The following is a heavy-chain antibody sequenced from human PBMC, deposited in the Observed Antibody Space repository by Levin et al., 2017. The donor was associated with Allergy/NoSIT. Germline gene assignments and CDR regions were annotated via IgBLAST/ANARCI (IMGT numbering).Heavy chain of an antibody. V-gene: IGHV3-33*01. CDR1: GFTFSSYG. J-gene: IGHJ2*01. CDR3: ARDTRGYSSGSIFDL. CDR2: IWYDGSNK. D-gene: IGHD6-19*01. Sequence: GGSLRLSCAASGFTFSSYGMHWVRQAPGKGLEWVAVIWYDGSNKYYADSVKGRFTISRDNSKNTLYLQMNSLRAEDTAVYYCARDTRGYSSGSIFDLWGRGTLVTVSS.